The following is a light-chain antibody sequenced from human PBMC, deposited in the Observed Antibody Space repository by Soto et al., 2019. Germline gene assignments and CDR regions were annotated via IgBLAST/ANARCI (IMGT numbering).Light chain of an antibody. Sequence: DIQMTHSPSTLSASVGDRVAITCRASQSINNWLAWYQLKPGKAPKLLIYDASTLESGVPSRFSGSGSGTEFTLTISSLQPDDFATYYCQQYASYSPTFGQGTKVDIK. V-gene: IGKV1-5*01. CDR2: DAS. J-gene: IGKJ1*01. CDR3: QQYASYSPT. CDR1: QSINNW.